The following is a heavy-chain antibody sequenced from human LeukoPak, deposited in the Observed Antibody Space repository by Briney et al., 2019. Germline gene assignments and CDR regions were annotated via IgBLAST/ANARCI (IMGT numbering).Heavy chain of an antibody. D-gene: IGHD5-24*01. CDR1: GFTFSSYW. CDR3: AGRRRDGYNYSDY. Sequence: GGSLRLCCAVSGFTFSSYWMYWVRQAPGKGLVWVSRITSDGSSTFYADSVKGRFTISRDNAKNTLYLQMDSLRAEDTAVYYCAGRRRDGYNYSDYWGQGTLVTVSS. J-gene: IGHJ4*02. CDR2: ITSDGSST. V-gene: IGHV3-74*01.